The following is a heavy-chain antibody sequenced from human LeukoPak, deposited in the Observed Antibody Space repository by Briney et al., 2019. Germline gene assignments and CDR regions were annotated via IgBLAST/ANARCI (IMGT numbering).Heavy chain of an antibody. Sequence: ASVKVSCKASGYTFTGYYMHWVRQAPGQGLEWMGIINPSGGSTSYAQKFQGRVTITADKSTSTAYMELSSLRSEDTAVYYCARLGYCSGGSCYNNWFDPWGQGTLVTVSS. D-gene: IGHD2-15*01. CDR1: GYTFTGYY. CDR3: ARLGYCSGGSCYNNWFDP. CDR2: INPSGGST. V-gene: IGHV1-46*01. J-gene: IGHJ5*02.